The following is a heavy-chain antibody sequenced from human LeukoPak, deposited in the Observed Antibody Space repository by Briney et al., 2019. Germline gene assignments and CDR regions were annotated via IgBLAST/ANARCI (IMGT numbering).Heavy chain of an antibody. Sequence: SETLSLTCTVSGGSISSYYWSWIRQPPGKGLEWIGYIYYSGSTNYNPSLKSRVTISVDTSKNQFSLKLSSVTAADTAVYYCARRGCSNYVSYFDYWGQGTLVTVSS. V-gene: IGHV4-59*12. CDR2: IYYSGST. D-gene: IGHD4-11*01. CDR3: ARRGCSNYVSYFDY. J-gene: IGHJ4*02. CDR1: GGSISSYY.